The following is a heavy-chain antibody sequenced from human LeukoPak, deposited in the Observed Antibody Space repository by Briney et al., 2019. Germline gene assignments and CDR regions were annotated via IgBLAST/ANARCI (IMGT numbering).Heavy chain of an antibody. CDR2: INHSGST. J-gene: IGHJ4*02. D-gene: IGHD5-18*01. Sequence: PSETLSLTCAVYGGSFSGYYWSWIRQPPGKGLEWIGEINHSGSTNYNPSLKSRVAISVDTSKNQFSLKLSSVTAADTAVYYCASTTQLWFLYWGQGTLVTVSS. CDR3: ASTTQLWFLY. V-gene: IGHV4-34*01. CDR1: GGSFSGYY.